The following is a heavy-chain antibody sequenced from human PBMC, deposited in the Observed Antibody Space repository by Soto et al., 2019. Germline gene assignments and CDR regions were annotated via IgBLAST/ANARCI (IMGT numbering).Heavy chain of an antibody. D-gene: IGHD2-15*01. CDR1: GYTFTSYG. CDR2: SSAYNGNT. CDR3: ASDRIGYCSGGSCYARAFDI. V-gene: IGHV1-18*01. J-gene: IGHJ3*02. Sequence: QVQLVQSGAEVKKPGASVKVSCKASGYTFTSYGISWVRQAPGQGPEWMGWSSAYNGNTNYAQKLQGRVTMTTDTSTSTAYMELRSLRSDDTAVYYCASDRIGYCSGGSCYARAFDIWGQGTMVTVSS.